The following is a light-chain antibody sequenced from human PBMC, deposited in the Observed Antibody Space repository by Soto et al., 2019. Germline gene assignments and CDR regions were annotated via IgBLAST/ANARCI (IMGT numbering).Light chain of an antibody. V-gene: IGKV3-20*01. Sequence: EIVLTQSPGTLSLSPGERATLSCRASQTVNSHYLAWYQQKPGQAPRLLISGASSRSTGVPDRFSGSGSGTDFTLTITRLEPEDSAVYYCQQYGGSPLYTFGPGTKVEIK. CDR2: GAS. J-gene: IGKJ3*01. CDR1: QTVNSHY. CDR3: QQYGGSPLYT.